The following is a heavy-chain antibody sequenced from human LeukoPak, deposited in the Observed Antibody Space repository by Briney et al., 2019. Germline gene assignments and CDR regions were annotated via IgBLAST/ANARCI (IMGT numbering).Heavy chain of an antibody. Sequence: PGGPLRFSCAASGFTFRTSGMSWVRQAPGKGLEWVSAISGSGVSTYYADSVKGRFTISRDNSKNTLDLQMNSLRAEDTAVYYCAKEYGYTYGELDYWGQGTLVTVSS. D-gene: IGHD5-18*01. CDR2: ISGSGVST. CDR3: AKEYGYTYGELDY. J-gene: IGHJ4*02. CDR1: GFTFRTSG. V-gene: IGHV3-23*01.